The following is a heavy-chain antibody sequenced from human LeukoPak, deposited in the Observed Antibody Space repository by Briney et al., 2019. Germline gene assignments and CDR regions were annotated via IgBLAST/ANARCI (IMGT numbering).Heavy chain of an antibody. Sequence: ASVTVSCKAFGYTFTSYDINWVQQATGQGLEWMGWMNPNSGNTGYAEKFQGRVTMTRNTSIRTAYMELSSLRSDDTAVYYCARGRGYSYGYADYWGQGTLVTVSS. CDR2: MNPNSGNT. V-gene: IGHV1-8*01. CDR1: GYTFTSYD. D-gene: IGHD5-18*01. J-gene: IGHJ4*02. CDR3: ARGRGYSYGYADY.